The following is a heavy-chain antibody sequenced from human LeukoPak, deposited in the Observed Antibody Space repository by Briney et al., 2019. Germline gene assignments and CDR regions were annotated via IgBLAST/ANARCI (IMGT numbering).Heavy chain of an antibody. CDR1: GYTFTSYG. CDR2: ISAYNGNT. D-gene: IGHD1-1*01. V-gene: IGHV1-18*01. CDR3: ARDLRSTTDFDY. J-gene: IGHJ4*02. Sequence: ASVKVSCKASGYTFTSYGISWVRQAPGQGLEWMGWISAYNGNTNYAQKLQGRVTVTTDTSTSTAYMELRSLRSDDTAVYYCARDLRSTTDFDYWGQGTLVTVSS.